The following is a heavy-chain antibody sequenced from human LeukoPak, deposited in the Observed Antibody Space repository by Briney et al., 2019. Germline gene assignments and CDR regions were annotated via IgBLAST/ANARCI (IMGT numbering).Heavy chain of an antibody. CDR2: INPNTGGT. D-gene: IGHD5/OR15-5a*01. Sequence: GASVKVSCKASGYTFTDYYMHWVRQAPEQGLEWMGWINPNTGGTNYAQKFQDRVTMTRDTSISTAYMELSSLTSDDTAVFYCARDVFDGSITHHKFDPWGQGTLVTVSS. V-gene: IGHV1-2*02. J-gene: IGHJ5*02. CDR1: GYTFTDYY. CDR3: ARDVFDGSITHHKFDP.